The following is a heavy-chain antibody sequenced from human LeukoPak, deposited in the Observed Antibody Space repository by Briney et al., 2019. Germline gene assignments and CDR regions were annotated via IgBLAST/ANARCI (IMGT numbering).Heavy chain of an antibody. CDR1: GFSLSTSGVC. CDR2: IDWDDEK. D-gene: IGHD6-6*01. Sequence: ESGPALVKPTQTLTLTCTFSGFSLSTSGVCVSWIRQPPGKALEWLALIDWDDEKFYRTSLKTRLTISKDTSKNQVVLTVTNMDPVDTATYYCARTGPVPALYYSDYWGQGTLVTVSS. J-gene: IGHJ4*02. V-gene: IGHV2-70*13. CDR3: ARTGPVPALYYSDY.